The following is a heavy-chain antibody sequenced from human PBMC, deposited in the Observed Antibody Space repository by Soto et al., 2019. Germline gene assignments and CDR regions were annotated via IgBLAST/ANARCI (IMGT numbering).Heavy chain of an antibody. J-gene: IGHJ6*02. CDR2: IYPGDSDT. V-gene: IGHV5-51*01. D-gene: IGHD3-3*01. CDR3: ARDVGAFRFSCNGRDV. CDR1: GYSFTSYW. Sequence: PGESLKISCKGSGYSFTSYWIGWVRQMPGKGLEWMGIIYPGDSDTRYSPSFQGQVTISADKSISTAYLQWSSLKASDTAMPYSARDVGAFRFSCNGRDVCHRGTRVTVSS.